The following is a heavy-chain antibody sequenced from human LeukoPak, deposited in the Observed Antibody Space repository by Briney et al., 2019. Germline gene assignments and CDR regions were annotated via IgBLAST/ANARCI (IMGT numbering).Heavy chain of an antibody. V-gene: IGHV3-23*01. D-gene: IGHD3-22*01. Sequence: GGSLRLSCAASGFTFSNYAMGWVRQAPGKGLEWVSLISNSGDITYYADSVKGRFTVSRDNSKNTLCLQMNILRDEDTAVYYCARCVVITPRWFDPWGQGTLVTVSS. CDR1: GFTFSNYA. CDR2: ISNSGDIT. CDR3: ARCVVITPRWFDP. J-gene: IGHJ5*02.